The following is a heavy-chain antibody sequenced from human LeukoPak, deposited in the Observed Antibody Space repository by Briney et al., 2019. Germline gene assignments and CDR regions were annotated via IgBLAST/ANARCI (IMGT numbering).Heavy chain of an antibody. D-gene: IGHD2-21*01. CDR2: ISSSGSTI. CDR1: GFTFSSYE. J-gene: IGHJ6*03. V-gene: IGHV3-48*03. Sequence: GGSLRLSCAASGFTFSSYEMNWVRQAPGKGLEWVSYISSSGSTIYYADSKKGRFTISRDNAKNSLYLQMNSLRAEDTAVYYCARLAGGYYYYMDVWGKGTTVTVSS. CDR3: ARLAGGYYYYMDV.